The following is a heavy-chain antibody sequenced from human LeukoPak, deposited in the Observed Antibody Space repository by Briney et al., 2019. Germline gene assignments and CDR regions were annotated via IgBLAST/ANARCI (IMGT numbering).Heavy chain of an antibody. J-gene: IGHJ3*02. CDR1: GFTFNNSW. V-gene: IGHV3-7*01. CDR2: IKQDGSVK. D-gene: IGHD2-15*01. CDR3: TGERVESAFDI. Sequence: GGSLRLSCAASGFTFNNSWMNWVRQAPGKGLEWVANIKQDGSVKQYVDSVKGRFTIFRDDAKNSLYLQMKSLRVDDTAVYYCTGERVESAFDIWGQGTLVTVSS.